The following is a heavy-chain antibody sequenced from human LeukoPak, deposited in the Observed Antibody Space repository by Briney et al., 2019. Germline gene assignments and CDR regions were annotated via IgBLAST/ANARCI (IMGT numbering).Heavy chain of an antibody. J-gene: IGHJ4*02. D-gene: IGHD4-11*01. Sequence: SETLCLTCTVSGGSISNYCWSRIRQPPGKGLEWIGYIYYSGSTNYNPSLKSRVTISVDTSKNQFSLKLSSVTAADTAVYYCARGYYSNYVDYWGQGTLVTASS. CDR2: IYYSGST. CDR1: GGSISNYC. V-gene: IGHV4-59*01. CDR3: ARGYYSNYVDY.